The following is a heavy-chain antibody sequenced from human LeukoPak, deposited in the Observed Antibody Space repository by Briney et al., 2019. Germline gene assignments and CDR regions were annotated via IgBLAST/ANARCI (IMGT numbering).Heavy chain of an antibody. V-gene: IGHV1-24*01. CDR1: GYTLTELT. Sequence: ASVKVSCKVSGYTLTELTMHWVRQAPGKGLEWMGGFDPEDGETIYAQKFQGRVTMTEDTSTDTAYMEPSSLRSEDTAVYYCANFYSNYVRGAFDIWGQGTMVTVSS. CDR3: ANFYSNYVRGAFDI. J-gene: IGHJ3*02. CDR2: FDPEDGET. D-gene: IGHD4-11*01.